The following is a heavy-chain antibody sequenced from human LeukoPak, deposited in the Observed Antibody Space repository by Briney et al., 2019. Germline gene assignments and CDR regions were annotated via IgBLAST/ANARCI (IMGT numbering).Heavy chain of an antibody. CDR1: GFTFSDYY. D-gene: IGHD3-10*01. V-gene: IGHV3-11*05. Sequence: PGGSLRLSCAASGFTFSDYYMSWIRQAPGKGLEWVSYISSSSSYTNYADSVKGRFTISRDNAKNSLYLQMNSLRAEDTAVYYCAREVCYGSGSYYNDYWGQGTLVTVSS. J-gene: IGHJ4*02. CDR2: ISSSSSYT. CDR3: AREVCYGSGSYYNDY.